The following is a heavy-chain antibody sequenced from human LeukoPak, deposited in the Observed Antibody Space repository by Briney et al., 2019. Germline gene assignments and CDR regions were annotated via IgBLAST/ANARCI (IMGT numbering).Heavy chain of an antibody. CDR1: GFTFSSYA. J-gene: IGHJ4*02. V-gene: IGHV3-23*01. CDR2: ISGSGGST. Sequence: GGSLRLSGAASGFTFSSYAMSWVRQAPGKGLEWVSAISGSGGSTYYADSVKGRFTISRDNSKNTLYLQMNSLRAEDTAVYYCAKDLGQLLTRGLFDYWGQGTLVTVSS. D-gene: IGHD6-6*01. CDR3: AKDLGQLLTRGLFDY.